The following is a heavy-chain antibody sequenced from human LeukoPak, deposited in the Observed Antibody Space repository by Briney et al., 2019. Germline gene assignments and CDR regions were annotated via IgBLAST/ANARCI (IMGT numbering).Heavy chain of an antibody. J-gene: IGHJ4*02. D-gene: IGHD5-18*01. V-gene: IGHV3-53*01. CDR3: AREMIQLPGYFDY. Sequence: GGSLRLSCAASGLTVSSNYMSWVRQAPGKGLEWVSVIYSGGNTFYADSVKGRFTISRDNYKNTLYLQMNSLRAEDTAVYYCAREMIQLPGYFDYWGQGTLVTVSS. CDR1: GLTVSSNY. CDR2: IYSGGNT.